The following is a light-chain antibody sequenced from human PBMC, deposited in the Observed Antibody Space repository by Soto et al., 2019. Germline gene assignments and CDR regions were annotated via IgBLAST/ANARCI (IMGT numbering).Light chain of an antibody. J-gene: IGKJ1*01. V-gene: IGKV3-15*01. Sequence: EIVMTQSPATLSVSPGERATLYCRASQSVRSDLAWYQQKPGQAPRLLIYGASTRATGVPARFSGTWSGTEFSLTISSLQSEDFGVYYCQQYNNWLWTFGQGTKVDIK. CDR3: QQYNNWLWT. CDR2: GAS. CDR1: QSVRSD.